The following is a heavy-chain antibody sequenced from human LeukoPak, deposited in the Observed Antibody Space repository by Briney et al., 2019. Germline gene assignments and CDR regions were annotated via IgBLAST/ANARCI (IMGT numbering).Heavy chain of an antibody. CDR2: VKSKADGGTT. J-gene: IGHJ1*01. Sequence: GGSLRLSCAASGFAFSTAWMHWVRQAPGKGLEWVGRVKSKADGGTTDYAAFVKGRFAISRDDSRNTVDLQLGSLQNEDTAVYYCSADWPGDGDYSLGAWGLGTLVIVSS. CDR3: SADWPGDGDYSLGA. V-gene: IGHV3-15*01. CDR1: GFAFSTAW. D-gene: IGHD4-17*01.